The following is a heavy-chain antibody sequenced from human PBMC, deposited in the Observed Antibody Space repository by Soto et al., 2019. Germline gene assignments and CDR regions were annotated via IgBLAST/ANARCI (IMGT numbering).Heavy chain of an antibody. D-gene: IGHD6-13*01. J-gene: IGHJ2*01. V-gene: IGHV3-30-3*01. CDR1: GFTFSSYA. CDR2: ISYDGSNK. Sequence: QVQLVESGGGVVQPGRSLRLSCAASGFTFSSYAMHWVRQAPGKGLEWVAVISYDGSNKYYADSVKGRFTISRDNSKNXLYLQMNSLRAEDTAVYYCARDGAAAGKSGWYFDLWGRGTLVTVSS. CDR3: ARDGAAAGKSGWYFDL.